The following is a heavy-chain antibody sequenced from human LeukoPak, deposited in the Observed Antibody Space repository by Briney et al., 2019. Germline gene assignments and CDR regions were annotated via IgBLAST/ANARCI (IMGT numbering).Heavy chain of an antibody. V-gene: IGHV3-21*06. CDR2: ISSSIDI. Sequence: GGALRLSCPASGFTFSSYTMNAVRQAPGRGGDGVSSISSSIDISYTDSVKGRFTISRDNAKNSLYLQMSSLRAEDTAVYYCARKTPYRNGFDYWGQGTLVTVSS. CDR1: GFTFSSYT. D-gene: IGHD1-26*01. CDR3: ARKTPYRNGFDY. J-gene: IGHJ4*02.